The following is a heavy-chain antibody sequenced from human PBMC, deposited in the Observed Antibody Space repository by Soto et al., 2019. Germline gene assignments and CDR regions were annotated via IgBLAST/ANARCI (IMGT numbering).Heavy chain of an antibody. CDR2: IIPILGIA. CDR3: AREYYDILTGSFDY. Sequence: QVQLVQSGAEVKKPGSSVKVSCKASGGTFSSYTISWVRQAPGQGLEWMGRIIPILGIANYAQKFQGRVTITADKSTSTAYMELSSLRSEDTAVYFCAREYYDILTGSFDYWGQGTLVTVSS. J-gene: IGHJ4*02. D-gene: IGHD3-9*01. CDR1: GGTFSSYT. V-gene: IGHV1-69*08.